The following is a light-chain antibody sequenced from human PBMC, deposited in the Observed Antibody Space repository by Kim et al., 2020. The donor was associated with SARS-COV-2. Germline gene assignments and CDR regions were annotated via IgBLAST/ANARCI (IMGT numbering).Light chain of an antibody. V-gene: IGLV4-69*01. CDR2: LNSDGSH. CDR1: SGHSSYA. Sequence: SVKLTCTLSSGHSSYAIAWHQQQPEKGPRYLMKLNSDGSHSKGDGVPDRFSGSGSGAERYLTISGLQSEDEADYYCQTWGTGIRVFGTGTKVTVL. CDR3: QTWGTGIRV. J-gene: IGLJ1*01.